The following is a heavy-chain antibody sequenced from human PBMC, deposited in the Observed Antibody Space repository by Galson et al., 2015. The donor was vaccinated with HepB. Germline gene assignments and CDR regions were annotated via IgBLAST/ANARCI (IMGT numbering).Heavy chain of an antibody. V-gene: IGHV7-4-1*02. J-gene: IGHJ6*02. CDR3: ARATSTHNFGRSRYSFYYYGMDV. CDR1: GYTFTNYA. Sequence: SVKVSCKASGYTFTNYAINWVRQAPGQGLEWMGWINTNTGEPTYAQAFTGRFVFSLDTSVTTAHLQISSLKPEDTAVYYCARATSTHNFGRSRYSFYYYGMDVWGQGTTVTVPS. D-gene: IGHD1-20*01. CDR2: INTNTGEP.